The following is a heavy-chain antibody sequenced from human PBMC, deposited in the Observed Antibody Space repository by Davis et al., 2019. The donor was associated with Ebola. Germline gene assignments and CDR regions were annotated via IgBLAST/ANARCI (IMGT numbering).Heavy chain of an antibody. Sequence: GESLKISCKGSGYTFTSYGISWVRQAPGQGLEWMGWISAYNGKTNYAQKLQGRVTMTTDTSTSTAYRERSSLRSEDTAVYYCARGRSGSSGCCGWYFDLWGRGTLVTVSS. J-gene: IGHJ2*01. CDR3: ARGRSGSSGCCGWYFDL. CDR2: ISAYNGKT. D-gene: IGHD6-19*01. CDR1: GYTFTSYG. V-gene: IGHV1-18*01.